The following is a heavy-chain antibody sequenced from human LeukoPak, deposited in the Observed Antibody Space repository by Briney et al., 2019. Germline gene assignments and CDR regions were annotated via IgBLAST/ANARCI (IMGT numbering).Heavy chain of an antibody. D-gene: IGHD1-26*01. CDR1: GYSFTSYW. Sequence: GKSLKISCKGSGYSFTSYWIGWVRQMPGKGLEWMGIIYPGDSDTRYSPSFQGQVTISADKSISTAYLQWSSLKASDTAMYYCARPRRQKVGATINYYFDYWGQGTLVTVSS. V-gene: IGHV5-51*01. J-gene: IGHJ4*02. CDR2: IYPGDSDT. CDR3: ARPRRQKVGATINYYFDY.